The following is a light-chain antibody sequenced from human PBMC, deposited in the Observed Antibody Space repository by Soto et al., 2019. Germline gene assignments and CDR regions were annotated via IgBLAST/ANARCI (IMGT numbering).Light chain of an antibody. CDR1: QSVSSN. V-gene: IGKV3-15*01. CDR2: DAS. Sequence: EIVMTQSRATQSVSGGECSSRSWTASQSVSSNFAWYQQKPGQDTRILIYDASTRATGIPARFSGSRSGTEFALTISSLKSEELPVYYCKPSKKWHRAVGGGTKVEIK. CDR3: KPSKKWHRA. J-gene: IGKJ4*01.